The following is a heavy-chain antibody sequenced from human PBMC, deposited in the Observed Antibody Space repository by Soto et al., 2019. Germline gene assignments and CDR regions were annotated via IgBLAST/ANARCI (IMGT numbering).Heavy chain of an antibody. D-gene: IGHD1-26*01. CDR1: GFTFSTFA. CDR3: VKGQSSTWSQTGGMDV. V-gene: IGHV3-23*01. J-gene: IGHJ6*02. Sequence: EVQLLESGGRLVQPGGSLRLSCAASGFTFSTFAMTWVRQAPGKGLEWVSGIDDSGVGTYYADSVKGRLTISRDNSKTILYLQMDSLRGEDTAVYYCVKGQSSTWSQTGGMDVWGQGTTVTVSS. CDR2: IDDSGVGT.